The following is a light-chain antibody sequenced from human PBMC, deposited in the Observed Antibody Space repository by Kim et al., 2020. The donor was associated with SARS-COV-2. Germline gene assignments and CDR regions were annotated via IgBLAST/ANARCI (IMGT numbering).Light chain of an antibody. J-gene: IGKJ4*01. CDR1: QGISSN. CDR3: QQLNNYPLT. V-gene: IGKV1D-13*01. Sequence: AIQLTQSPSSLSASVGDRVTITCRTSQGISSNLAWYQQKPGKAPKLLIYGVYTLEGGVPSRFSGSGSGTDFTLTISSLQPEDVATYYCQQLNNYPLTFGGGTKVDIK. CDR2: GVY.